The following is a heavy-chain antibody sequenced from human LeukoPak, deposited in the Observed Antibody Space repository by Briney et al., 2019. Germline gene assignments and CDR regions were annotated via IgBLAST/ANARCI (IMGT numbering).Heavy chain of an antibody. Sequence: SETLSLTCTVSGGSISSSSYYWGWIRQPPGKGLEWIGYIYYSGSTNYNPSLKSRVTISVDTSKNQFSLKLSSVTAADTAVYYCARDRGSGWPIFDYWGQGTLVTVSS. CDR2: IYYSGST. CDR3: ARDRGSGWPIFDY. CDR1: GGSISSSSYY. V-gene: IGHV4-61*01. D-gene: IGHD6-19*01. J-gene: IGHJ4*02.